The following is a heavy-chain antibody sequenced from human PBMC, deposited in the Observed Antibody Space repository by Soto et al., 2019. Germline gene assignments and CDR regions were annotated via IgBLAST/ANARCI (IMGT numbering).Heavy chain of an antibody. D-gene: IGHD3-3*01. CDR3: ARGVFGVVIIGPPYYGMDV. V-gene: IGHV1-69*13. Sequence: ASVKVSCKASGGTFSSYAISWVRQAPGQGLEWMGGIIPIFGTANYAQKFQGRVTITADESTSTAYMELSSLRSEDTAVYYCARGVFGVVIIGPPYYGMDVWGQGTTVTVSS. CDR2: IIPIFGTA. J-gene: IGHJ6*02. CDR1: GGTFSSYA.